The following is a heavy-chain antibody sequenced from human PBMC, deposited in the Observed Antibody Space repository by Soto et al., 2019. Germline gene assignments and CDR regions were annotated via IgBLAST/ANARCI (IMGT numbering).Heavy chain of an antibody. CDR1: GGTFSSYA. J-gene: IGHJ5*02. V-gene: IGHV1-69*13. CDR3: ARWRVNIVVVVAATLEYNWFDP. Sequence: SVKVSCKASGGTFSSYAISWVRQAPGQGLEWMGGIIPIFGTANYAQKFQGRVTITADESTSTAYVELSSLRSEDTAVYYCARWRVNIVVVVAATLEYNWFDPWGQGTLVTVSS. D-gene: IGHD2-15*01. CDR2: IIPIFGTA.